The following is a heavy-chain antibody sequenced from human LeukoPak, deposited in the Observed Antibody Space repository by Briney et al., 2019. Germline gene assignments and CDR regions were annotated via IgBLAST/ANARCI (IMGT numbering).Heavy chain of an antibody. V-gene: IGHV3-30*02. Sequence: PGGSLRLSCAASGFTFSSYGLHWVRQAPGKGLERVAFIRYDGTDKFYADSVKGRFTISRDNSKNTLYLQMNSLRAEDTAVYYCERDFRATFGGVMASAFDYWGQGTLVTVSP. CDR3: ERDFRATFGGVMASAFDY. CDR2: IRYDGTDK. J-gene: IGHJ4*02. CDR1: GFTFSSYG. D-gene: IGHD3-16*01.